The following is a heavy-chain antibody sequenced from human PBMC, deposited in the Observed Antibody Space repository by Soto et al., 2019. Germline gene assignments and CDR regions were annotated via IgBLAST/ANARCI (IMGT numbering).Heavy chain of an antibody. CDR1: GYTFTSYG. V-gene: IGHV1-18*01. J-gene: IGHJ6*02. D-gene: IGHD6-19*01. CDR2: ISAYNGNT. Sequence: QVQLVQYGSEVKKPGASVKVSCKASGYTFTSYGISWVRQAPGQGLEWMGWISAYNGNTNYAQKLQGRVTMTTDTSTSTAYMELRSLSSDDTAVYYSARVSVQWPPSTPDYHYYGMDVWGQGTTVTVSS. CDR3: ARVSVQWPPSTPDYHYYGMDV.